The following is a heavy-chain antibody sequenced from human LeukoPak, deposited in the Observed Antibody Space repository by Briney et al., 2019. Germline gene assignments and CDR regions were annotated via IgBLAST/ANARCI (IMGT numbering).Heavy chain of an antibody. J-gene: IGHJ4*02. V-gene: IGHV3-30*02. CDR2: IWYDGSNK. CDR3: AKRFGRWVLDY. Sequence: GGSLRLSCAASGFTFIGYGMRWVRQGPGKGLERVADIWYDGSNKYYADSVKGRFTISRENSESTLYLQKKSLRAEDTALYNFAKRFGRWVLDYWGERTVVSVSS. D-gene: IGHD1-26*01. CDR1: GFTFIGYG.